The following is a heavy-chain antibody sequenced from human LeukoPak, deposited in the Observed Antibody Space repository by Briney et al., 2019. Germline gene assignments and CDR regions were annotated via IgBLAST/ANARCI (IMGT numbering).Heavy chain of an antibody. V-gene: IGHV3-48*03. Sequence: GGSLRLSCAASGFTFSSYDMNWVRQAPGKGLEWVSYISNSGDTIYYADSVKGRFTISRDKAKKSLYLQMNRLRAEDTAVYYCATEPPLGDTSSYYFNYWGQGTVVTVSS. J-gene: IGHJ4*02. CDR2: ISNSGDTI. CDR3: ATEPPLGDTSSYYFNY. CDR1: GFTFSSYD. D-gene: IGHD3-22*01.